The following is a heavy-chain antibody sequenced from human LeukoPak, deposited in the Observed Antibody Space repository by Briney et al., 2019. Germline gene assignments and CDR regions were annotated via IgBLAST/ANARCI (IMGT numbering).Heavy chain of an antibody. CDR1: GFTFSSYW. V-gene: IGHV3-74*01. Sequence: GGSPRLSCAASGFTFSSYWVHWVRQAPGKGLVWVSPINSDGSSTSYADSVKGRFTISRDNAKNTLSLQMNSLRAEDTAVYYCARVGGSNAFDIWGQGTMVIVSS. D-gene: IGHD1-26*01. J-gene: IGHJ3*02. CDR3: ARVGGSNAFDI. CDR2: INSDGSST.